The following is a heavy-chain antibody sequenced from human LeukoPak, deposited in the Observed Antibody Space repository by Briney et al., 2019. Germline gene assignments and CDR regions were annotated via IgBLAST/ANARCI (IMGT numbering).Heavy chain of an antibody. D-gene: IGHD2-15*01. CDR2: ISGSGYNT. CDR1: GLTFSSYA. J-gene: IGHJ4*02. V-gene: IGHV3-23*01. CDR3: AKQNGAAVISHFDY. Sequence: QPGESLRLSCAASGLTFSSYAMSWVRQAPGKGLEWVSGISGSGYNTFNADSLKGRFTISRDNSRNTLYLQMNSLRAEDTAVYYCAKQNGAAVISHFDYWGQGTLVTVSS.